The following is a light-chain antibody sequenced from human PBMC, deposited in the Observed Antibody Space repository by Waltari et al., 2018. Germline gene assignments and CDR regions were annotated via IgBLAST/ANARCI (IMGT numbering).Light chain of an antibody. V-gene: IGKV1-39*01. Sequence: DIQMTQSPSSLSASVGDRVPITCRASQSISSYLNWYKQKPGKAPKLLIYAAYSLQSGVPSRFSGSGSGTDFTLIISSLQPEDFATYYCQQSYSTPRNTFGQGTKLEIK. CDR3: QQSYSTPRNT. CDR1: QSISSY. CDR2: AAY. J-gene: IGKJ2*01.